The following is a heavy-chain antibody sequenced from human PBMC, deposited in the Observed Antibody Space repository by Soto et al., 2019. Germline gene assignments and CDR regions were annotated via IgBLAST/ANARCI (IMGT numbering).Heavy chain of an antibody. V-gene: IGHV3-30*03. CDR3: TRDQRSAFHH. CDR1: GYTFSSYG. Sequence: QVQLVESGGGVVQPGRSLRLSCAASGYTFSSYGMHWVRQAPGKGLEWVAVISSDGSKKYYVDSVKGRFTISRDDSKNTVYLQMNSLRGEDTAVYYCTRDQRSAFHHWGQGTLVTVSS. CDR2: ISSDGSKK. J-gene: IGHJ4*02.